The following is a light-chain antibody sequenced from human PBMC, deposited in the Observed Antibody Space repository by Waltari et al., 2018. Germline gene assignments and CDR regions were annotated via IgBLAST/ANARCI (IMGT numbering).Light chain of an antibody. Sequence: SYVLTQPPSASVAPGNTASIPCGGDNTGLKTDHWYQPRPGQAPVVVVFDDSGRPSGIPERFAGSNSGNTATLTISRVEAGDEADYSCQVWDSSNDHVVFGGGTKLTVL. CDR3: QVWDSSNDHVV. CDR1: NTGLKT. V-gene: IGLV3-21*03. J-gene: IGLJ3*02. CDR2: DDS.